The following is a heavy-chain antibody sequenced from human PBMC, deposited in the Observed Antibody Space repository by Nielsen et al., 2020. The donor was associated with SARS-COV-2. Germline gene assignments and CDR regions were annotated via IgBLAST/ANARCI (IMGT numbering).Heavy chain of an antibody. CDR3: ARMIGYSTSSDY. Sequence: SETLSLTCTVSGGSVSSGSYYWSWIRQPPGKGLEWIGYIYYSGSTNYNPSLKSRVAISVDKSNNQFSLKLTSVTAADTAVYYCARMIGYSTSSDYWGQGTLVTVSS. D-gene: IGHD6-6*01. CDR2: IYYSGST. CDR1: GGSVSSGSYY. J-gene: IGHJ4*02. V-gene: IGHV4-61*01.